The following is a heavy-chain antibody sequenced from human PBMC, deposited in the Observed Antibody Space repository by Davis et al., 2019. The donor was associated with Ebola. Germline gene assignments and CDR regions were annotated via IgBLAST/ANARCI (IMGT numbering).Heavy chain of an antibody. J-gene: IGHJ4*02. CDR3: ARDSFITPFDY. V-gene: IGHV1-69*04. CDR2: IIPILGIA. D-gene: IGHD3-22*01. Sequence: SVKVSCKASGGTFSSYAISWVRQAPGQGLEWMGRIIPILGIANYAQKFQGRVTMTTDTSTSTAYMELRSLRSDDTAVYYCARDSFITPFDYWGQGTLVTVSS. CDR1: GGTFSSYA.